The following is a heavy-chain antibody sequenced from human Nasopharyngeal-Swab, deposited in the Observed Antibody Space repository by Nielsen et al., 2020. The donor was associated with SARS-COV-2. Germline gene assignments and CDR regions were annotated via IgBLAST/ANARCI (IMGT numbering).Heavy chain of an antibody. CDR2: IIPIFGTA. Sequence: SVKVSCKASGYTFTSYGISWVRQAPGQGLEWMGGIIPIFGTANYAQKFQGRVTITADESTSTAYMELSSLRSEDTAVYYCARGGRVRFLEWSYYYHMDVWGKGTTVTVSS. D-gene: IGHD3-3*01. CDR1: GYTFTSYG. V-gene: IGHV1-69*13. J-gene: IGHJ6*03. CDR3: ARGGRVRFLEWSYYYHMDV.